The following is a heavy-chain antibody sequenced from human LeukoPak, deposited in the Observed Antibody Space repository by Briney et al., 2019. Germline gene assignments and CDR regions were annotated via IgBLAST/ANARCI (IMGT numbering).Heavy chain of an antibody. CDR3: ATPNNSDHWYFDV. J-gene: IGHJ2*01. Sequence: ASVKVSCKVSGYTLTELSMHWVRQAPGKGLEWMGGFDPEGGETIYAQKFQGRVSMIEDTSTDTAYMELSSLRSEDTAVYYCATPNNSDHWYFDVWGRGTLVTVSS. CDR1: GYTLTELS. D-gene: IGHD1/OR15-1a*01. V-gene: IGHV1-24*01. CDR2: FDPEGGET.